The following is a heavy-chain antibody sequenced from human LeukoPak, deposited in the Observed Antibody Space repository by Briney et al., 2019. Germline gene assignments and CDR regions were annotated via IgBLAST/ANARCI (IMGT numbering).Heavy chain of an antibody. V-gene: IGHV1-24*01. J-gene: IGHJ5*02. CDR1: GYTLTELC. Sequence: ASVKVSCKVSGYTLTELCMHWVRQAPGKGLEWMGGFDPEDDETIYAQEFQERVTMTEDRSTDTAYMELSSLTSEDTAVYYCAAVPCDDYDFGWFDPWGQGTLVTVSS. D-gene: IGHD3-3*01. CDR3: AAVPCDDYDFGWFDP. CDR2: FDPEDDET.